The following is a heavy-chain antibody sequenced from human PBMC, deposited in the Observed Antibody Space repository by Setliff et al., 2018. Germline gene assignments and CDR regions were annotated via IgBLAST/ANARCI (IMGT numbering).Heavy chain of an antibody. CDR2: IQRTGST. V-gene: IGHV4-38-2*02. CDR1: GGSISSYY. CDR3: ARVAGGDWKKRGMDV. D-gene: IGHD1-1*01. Sequence: SETLSLTCTVSGGSISSYYWGWIRQPPGKGLEWIGSIQRTGSTFYNPSLKSRVTISVDTSKNQFSLKLSPVTAADTAVYYCARVAGGDWKKRGMDVWGQGTTVTVSS. J-gene: IGHJ6*02.